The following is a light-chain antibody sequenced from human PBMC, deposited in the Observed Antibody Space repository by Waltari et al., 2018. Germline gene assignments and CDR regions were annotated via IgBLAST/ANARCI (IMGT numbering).Light chain of an antibody. CDR3: QVWDSTTDHRV. CDR1: NTGDDN. V-gene: IGLV3-21*04. Sequence: SYVLTQPPSASVAPGKTARITCGGNNTGDDNVHWYQQKPGQAPVGVIYYNSDRPSGIAERFTGSNSGNTATLTIRRVEAGDEADYYCQVWDSTTDHRVFGTGTKVTVL. CDR2: YNS. J-gene: IGLJ1*01.